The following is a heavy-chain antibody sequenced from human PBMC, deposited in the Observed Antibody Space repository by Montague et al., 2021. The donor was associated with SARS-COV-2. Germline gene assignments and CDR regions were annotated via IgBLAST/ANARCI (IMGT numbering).Heavy chain of an antibody. CDR3: ARDRGRYFDSGSYNWLDS. J-gene: IGHJ5*01. D-gene: IGHD3-10*01. Sequence: SETLSLTCTVSGGSISPYYWTWIRQPPGKGLEWIGYIYYTGNTKYKPSLKSRVTISVDTSKNQFSLNLKSVTAADTVVYYCARDRGRYFDSGSYNWLDSWGQGTLVTVSS. CDR1: GGSISPYY. V-gene: IGHV4-59*01. CDR2: IYYTGNT.